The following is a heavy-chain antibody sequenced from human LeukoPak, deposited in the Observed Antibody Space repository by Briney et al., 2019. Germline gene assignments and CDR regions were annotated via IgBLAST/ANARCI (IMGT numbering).Heavy chain of an antibody. CDR3: ARGVGNYRYYFDF. J-gene: IGHJ4*02. D-gene: IGHD3-22*01. CDR2: ISSSGAYI. V-gene: IGHV3-21*01. CDR1: GGSFSGYY. Sequence: ETLSLTCAVYGGSFSGYYWSWIRQAPGKGLEWVSSISSSGAYIYYADLVEGRFTISRDNGKNSLYLQMNSLRAEDTAVYYCARGVGNYRYYFDFWGQGTLVTVSS.